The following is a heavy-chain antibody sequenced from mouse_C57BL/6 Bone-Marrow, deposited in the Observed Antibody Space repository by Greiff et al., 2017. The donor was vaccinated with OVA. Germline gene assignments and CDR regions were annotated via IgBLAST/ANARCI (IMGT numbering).Heavy chain of an antibody. D-gene: IGHD1-1*01. V-gene: IGHV1-18*01. J-gene: IGHJ1*03. CDR2: INPNNGGT. Sequence: VQLKESGPELVKPGASVKIPCKASGYTFTDYNMDWVKQSHGKSLEWIGDINPNNGGTIYNQKFKGKATLTVDKSSSTAYMELRSLTSEDTAVYYCARKAYYYGSSYRYFDVWGTGTTVTVSS. CDR3: ARKAYYYGSSYRYFDV. CDR1: GYTFTDYN.